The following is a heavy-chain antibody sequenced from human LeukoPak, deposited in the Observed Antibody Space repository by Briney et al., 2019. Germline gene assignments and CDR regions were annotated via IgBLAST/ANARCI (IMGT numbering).Heavy chain of an antibody. CDR1: GGSISSNY. D-gene: IGHD6-19*01. V-gene: IGHV4-59*01. CDR2: VYYSGTT. J-gene: IGHJ4*02. CDR3: ARGSGSYFPFDS. Sequence: PSETLSCTCTGSGGSISSNYWNWIRQPPGKGLEWSGYVYYSGTTNYNPSLKSRVTISVDTSKNQFSLKVSSVTVADTAVYYCARGSGSYFPFDSWGQGTLVTVSS.